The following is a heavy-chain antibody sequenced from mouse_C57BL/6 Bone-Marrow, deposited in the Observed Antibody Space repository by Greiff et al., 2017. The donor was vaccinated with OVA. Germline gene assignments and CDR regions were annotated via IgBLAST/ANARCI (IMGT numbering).Heavy chain of an antibody. CDR1: GYTFTDYE. Sequence: QVQLQQSGAELVRPGASVTLSCKASGYTFTDYEMHWVKQTPVHGLEWIGAIDPETGGTAYNQKFKGKATLTADKSSSTAYMELRRLTSEDSAVYYCTRGYSNYYAMDYWGQGTSVTVSS. J-gene: IGHJ4*01. CDR2: IDPETGGT. CDR3: TRGYSNYYAMDY. D-gene: IGHD2-5*01. V-gene: IGHV1-15*01.